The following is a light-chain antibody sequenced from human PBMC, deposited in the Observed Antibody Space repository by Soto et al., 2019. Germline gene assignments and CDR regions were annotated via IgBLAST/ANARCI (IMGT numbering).Light chain of an antibody. CDR3: SSYTSSSTYV. J-gene: IGLJ1*01. V-gene: IGLV2-14*01. CDR1: SSDVGGYNY. Sequence: QSSLTRPGYVSVSARQSITISCPGTSSDVGGYNYVSWYQQHPGKAPKLMIYDVSNRPSGVSNRFSGSKSGNTASLTISGLQAEDEADYYCSSYTSSSTYVFGTGTKVTV. CDR2: DVS.